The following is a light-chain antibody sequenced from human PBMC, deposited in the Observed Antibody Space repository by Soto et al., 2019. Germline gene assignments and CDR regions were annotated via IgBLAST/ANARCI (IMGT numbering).Light chain of an antibody. V-gene: IGLV2-23*02. Sequence: QSVLTQPASVSGSLGQSITISCTGTSRDVGSYDLVSWYQQHPGKVPKFLIYEVKKRPSGVSDRFSGSKSGNTATLTISGLLAEVEADYYCCSYGGSSSFYVFGSGTKFTGL. CDR2: EVK. CDR3: CSYGGSSSFYV. J-gene: IGLJ1*01. CDR1: SRDVGSYDL.